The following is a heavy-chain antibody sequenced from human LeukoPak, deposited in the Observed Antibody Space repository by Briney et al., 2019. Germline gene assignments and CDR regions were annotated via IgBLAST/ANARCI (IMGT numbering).Heavy chain of an antibody. J-gene: IGHJ4*02. CDR3: ARATVVTFFDY. Sequence: SETLSLTCVVYGGSFSDHSWSWIRQPPGKGLEWIGEVSHSGRTTYNPSLMSRVTMSVDTSKNQFSLKLSSVTAADTAVYYCARATVVTFFDYWGQGTLVTVSS. V-gene: IGHV4-34*01. CDR2: VSHSGRT. CDR1: GGSFSDHS. D-gene: IGHD4-17*01.